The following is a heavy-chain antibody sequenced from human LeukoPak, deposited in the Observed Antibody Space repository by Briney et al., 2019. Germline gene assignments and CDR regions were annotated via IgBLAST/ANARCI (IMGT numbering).Heavy chain of an antibody. CDR2: IYYSGST. D-gene: IGHD4-17*01. CDR1: GGSISSSSYY. Sequence: SETLSLTCTVSGGSISSSSYYWGWIRQPPGKGLEWIGSIYYSGSTYYNPSLKSRVTISVDTSKNQFSLKLSSVTAADTAVYYCVSPDYGDDESRFDYWGQGTLVTVSS. V-gene: IGHV4-39*01. CDR3: VSPDYGDDESRFDY. J-gene: IGHJ4*02.